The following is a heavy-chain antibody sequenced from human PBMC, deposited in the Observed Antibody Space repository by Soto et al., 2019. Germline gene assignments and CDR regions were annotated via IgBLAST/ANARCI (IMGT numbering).Heavy chain of an antibody. CDR1: GGSISSGDYY. CDR2: IYYSGST. J-gene: IGHJ4*02. V-gene: IGHV4-30-4*01. D-gene: IGHD2-2*01. CDR3: ARVTTSTSYYFDY. Sequence: KPSETLSLTCTVSGGSISSGDYYWSWIRQPPGKGLEWIGYIYYSGSTYYNPSLKSRVTISVDTSKNQFSLKLSSVTAADTAVYYCARVTTSTSYYFDYWGQGTLVTVSS.